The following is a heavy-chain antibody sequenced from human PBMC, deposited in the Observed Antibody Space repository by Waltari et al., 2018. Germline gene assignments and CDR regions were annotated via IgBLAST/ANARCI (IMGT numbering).Heavy chain of an antibody. CDR1: GYTFTTYD. J-gene: IGHJ5*02. CDR2: INTNTGNP. V-gene: IGHV7-4-1*02. Sequence: QVQLVQSGSELKKPGASVKISCKASGYTFTTYDLNWVRQAPGQGFEWRGVINTNTGNPTYAQGFRGRVVCSLDTSVSTAFLQISGLKAEDTAVYYGMRDLNTEITKSFDPWGQGTLVTVSS. D-gene: IGHD4-17*01. CDR3: MRDLNTEITKSFDP.